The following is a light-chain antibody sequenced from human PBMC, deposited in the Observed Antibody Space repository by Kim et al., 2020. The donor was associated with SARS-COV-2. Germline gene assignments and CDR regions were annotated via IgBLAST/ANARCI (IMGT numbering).Light chain of an antibody. CDR3: QQRSNWPPLT. Sequence: SPGERATPSCRASQGVSSYLAWYQQKPGQAPRLIIYDASNRATGIAARFSGSGSGTDFTLTISSLEPEDFAVYYCQQRSNWPPLTFGGGTKVEIK. CDR1: QGVSSY. CDR2: DAS. V-gene: IGKV3-11*01. J-gene: IGKJ4*01.